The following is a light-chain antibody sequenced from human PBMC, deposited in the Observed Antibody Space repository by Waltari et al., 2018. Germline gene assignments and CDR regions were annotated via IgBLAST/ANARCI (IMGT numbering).Light chain of an antibody. V-gene: IGLV1-47*01. Sequence: QSVLTQPPSASGTPGKRVTISCSGSSSNIGSNYVYWYQQLPGTAPKLLIYRNYQRPSGVPDRFSGSKSGTSASLAISGLRSEDEADYYCAGWDDSLSGWVFGGGTKLTVL. J-gene: IGLJ3*02. CDR1: SSNIGSNY. CDR3: AGWDDSLSGWV. CDR2: RNY.